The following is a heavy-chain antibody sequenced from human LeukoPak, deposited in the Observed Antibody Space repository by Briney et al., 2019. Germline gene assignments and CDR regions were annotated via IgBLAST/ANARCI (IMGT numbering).Heavy chain of an antibody. Sequence: PGGSLRLSCAASGFTFDDYAMHWVRQAPGKGLEWVSGISWNSGSIGYADSVKGRFTISRDSAKNSLYLQMNSLRAEDTALYYCAKDIYSGSGSSTFDYWGQGTLVTVSS. J-gene: IGHJ4*02. CDR3: AKDIYSGSGSSTFDY. V-gene: IGHV3-9*01. CDR2: ISWNSGSI. CDR1: GFTFDDYA. D-gene: IGHD3-10*01.